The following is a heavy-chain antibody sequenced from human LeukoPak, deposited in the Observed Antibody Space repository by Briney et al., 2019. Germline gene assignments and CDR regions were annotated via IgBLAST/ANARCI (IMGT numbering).Heavy chain of an antibody. CDR2: IHGDGRTT. J-gene: IGHJ4*02. CDR1: GFTVSSTY. Sequence: GGSLRLSCAASGFTVSSTYMSWVRHVPGKGLVWVSRIHGDGRTTTYADSVKGRFTISRDNAKNTLYLQMNSLRAEDTAVYYCARDNGENYHTAFDYWGQGTLVTVSS. V-gene: IGHV3-74*01. D-gene: IGHD2-8*01. CDR3: ARDNGENYHTAFDY.